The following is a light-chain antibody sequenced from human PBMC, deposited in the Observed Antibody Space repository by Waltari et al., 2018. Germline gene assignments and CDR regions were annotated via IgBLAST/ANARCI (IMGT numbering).Light chain of an antibody. Sequence: TGSGSNIGAGYDVHWYQQPPRAAPKLLIYGSTSRPLGVPDRFFGSTSGTSASLVIIGLQAEDEGDYYCQSYDTSLSVVFGGGTKLTVL. CDR1: GSNIGAGYD. CDR3: QSYDTSLSVV. V-gene: IGLV1-40*01. J-gene: IGLJ3*02. CDR2: GST.